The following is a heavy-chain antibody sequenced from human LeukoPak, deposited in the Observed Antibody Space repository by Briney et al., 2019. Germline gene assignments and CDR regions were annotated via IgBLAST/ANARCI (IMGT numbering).Heavy chain of an antibody. D-gene: IGHD2-2*01. CDR1: VFTFSSYS. V-gene: IGHV3-48*01. CDR3: ARETDSTLFDY. J-gene: IGHJ4*02. Sequence: PGGSLRLSCAAYVFTFSSYSLNWVRQAPGKGLEWVSYISSSSSTIYYADSVKGRFTISRDNAKNSLYLQMNSLRVEDTAVYYCARETDSTLFDYWGQGTLVTVSS. CDR2: ISSSSSTI.